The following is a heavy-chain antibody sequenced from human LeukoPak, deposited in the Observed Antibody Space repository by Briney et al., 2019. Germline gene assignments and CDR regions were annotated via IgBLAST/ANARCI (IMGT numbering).Heavy chain of an antibody. J-gene: IGHJ6*02. CDR1: GFTFSRYE. Sequence: GGSLRLSCAASGFTFSRYEMNWVRQAPGKGLEWVAYISCDGRIIYYADSVKGRFTISRDNAKNSLYLQMNSLRAEDTAVYYCARAGGYGSGTYDYYYFGMDVWGQGTTVTVSS. CDR3: ARAGGYGSGTYDYYYFGMDV. CDR2: ISCDGRII. V-gene: IGHV3-48*03. D-gene: IGHD3-10*01.